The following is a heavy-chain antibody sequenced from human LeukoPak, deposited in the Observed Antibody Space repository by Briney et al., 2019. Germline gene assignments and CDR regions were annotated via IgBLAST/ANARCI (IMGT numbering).Heavy chain of an antibody. CDR3: ARSERYNSGWYFYFDY. Sequence: PSETLSLTCTVSVGSISTYYWSWIRQPPGKGLEWIGYIYYSGSTNYNPSLKSRVTISVDTSKNQFSLNLSSVTAADTAMYYCARSERYNSGWYFYFDYWGQGTLVTVSS. V-gene: IGHV4-59*01. J-gene: IGHJ4*02. CDR1: VGSISTYY. D-gene: IGHD6-19*01. CDR2: IYYSGST.